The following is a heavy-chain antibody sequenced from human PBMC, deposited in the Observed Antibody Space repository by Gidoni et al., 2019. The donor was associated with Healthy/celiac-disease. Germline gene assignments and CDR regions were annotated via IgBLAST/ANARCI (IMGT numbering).Heavy chain of an antibody. CDR1: GFTFSSYW. J-gene: IGHJ6*02. D-gene: IGHD3-3*01. Sequence: EVQLVESGGCLVQPAGSLRLSCAASGFTFSSYWMHWVRQAPGKWLVWVSRINSDGSSTSYADSVKGRFNISRDNAKNTLYLQMNSLRAEDTAVYYCARDRTYYDFWSGYYYGMDVWGQGTTVTVSS. CDR3: ARDRTYYDFWSGYYYGMDV. CDR2: INSDGSST. V-gene: IGHV3-74*01.